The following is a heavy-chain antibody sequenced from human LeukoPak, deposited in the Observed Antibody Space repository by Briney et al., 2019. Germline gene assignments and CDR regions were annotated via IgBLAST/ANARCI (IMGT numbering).Heavy chain of an antibody. CDR3: AELGITMIGGV. CDR2: ISSSGSTI. V-gene: IGHV3-48*04. D-gene: IGHD3-10*02. J-gene: IGHJ6*04. CDR1: GFTFSSYG. Sequence: GGSLRLSCVASGFTFSSYGMSWVRQAPATGLEWVSYISSSGSTIYYAGSVKGRFTISRDNAKNSLYLQMNSLRAEDTAVYYCAELGITMIGGVWGKGTTVTISS.